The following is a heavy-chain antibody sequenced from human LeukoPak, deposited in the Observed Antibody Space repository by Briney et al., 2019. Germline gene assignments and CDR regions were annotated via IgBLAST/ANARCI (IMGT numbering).Heavy chain of an antibody. Sequence: PGGSLRLSCAASGFTVSSNHMNWVRQAPGKGLGWVAVIFSGGDTSYADSVKGRFTISRDSSKSTLFLQMNSLTPEDTAVYYCMRQGPGGAGRWGQGTLVTVSS. CDR1: GFTVSSNH. CDR3: MRQGPGGAGR. D-gene: IGHD2-15*01. CDR2: IFSGGDT. J-gene: IGHJ4*02. V-gene: IGHV3-66*02.